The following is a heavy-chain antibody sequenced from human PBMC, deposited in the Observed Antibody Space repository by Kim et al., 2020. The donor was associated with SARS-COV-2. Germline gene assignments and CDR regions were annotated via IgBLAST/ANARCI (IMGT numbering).Heavy chain of an antibody. CDR2: LSGSIPDA. CDR3: AKDLLYVPGRGYFDS. CDR1: GFAFGDYA. J-gene: IGHJ6*01. Sequence: GGSLRLSCAASGFAFGDYAMSWVRRAPGKGLEWVSALSGSIPDAKYADSVRGRFTISRDNSKNKLFLQMDSLRVDDTAVYYCAKDLLYVPGRGYFDSWG. D-gene: IGHD3-9*01. V-gene: IGHV3-23*01.